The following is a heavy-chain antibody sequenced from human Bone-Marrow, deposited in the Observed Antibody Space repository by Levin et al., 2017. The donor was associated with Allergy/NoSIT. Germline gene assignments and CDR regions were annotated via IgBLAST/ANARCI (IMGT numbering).Heavy chain of an antibody. CDR3: ARGPYHGPWYFEF. D-gene: IGHD2-2*01. V-gene: IGHV4-34*01. CDR1: GVAITTYY. Sequence: PSETLSLTCTVSGVAITTYYWNWIRQSPGKGLEWIGEINQSGNSDYNPSLKTRVSMSIDSIKKQFSLKLNSVTAADTAIYYCARGPYHGPWYFEFWGRGSQVTVSS. J-gene: IGHJ2*01. CDR2: INQSGNS.